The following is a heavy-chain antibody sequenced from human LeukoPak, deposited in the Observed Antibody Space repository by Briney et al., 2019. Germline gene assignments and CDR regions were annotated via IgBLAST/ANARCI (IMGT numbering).Heavy chain of an antibody. J-gene: IGHJ4*02. Sequence: PGGSLRLSCAASGVTISSCALHWGRQAPGTGLEWVAVISYDGSNKSYADSVMGRFAISRDDTKNSLYLQMNSLRDDDNAVVYYAREVSGGQWLVQRGHYFVYWGQGTLVTVSS. CDR2: ISYDGSNK. CDR3: AREVSGGQWLVQRGHYFVY. V-gene: IGHV3-30*09. D-gene: IGHD6-19*01. CDR1: GVTISSCA.